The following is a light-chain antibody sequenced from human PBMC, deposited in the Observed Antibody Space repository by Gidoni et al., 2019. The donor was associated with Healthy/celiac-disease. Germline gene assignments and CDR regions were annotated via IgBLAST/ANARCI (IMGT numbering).Light chain of an antibody. Sequence: DLQTTQSPSTLSASVGDRVTITCRTSQSSSSWLAWYQQKPGKAPKLLIYDASSLESRVPSRFSGSGSGTEFTLTISSLQPDDFATYYCQQYNSYSVTFXRXTKVEIK. CDR2: DAS. V-gene: IGKV1-5*01. CDR1: QSSSSW. J-gene: IGKJ4*02. CDR3: QQYNSYSVT.